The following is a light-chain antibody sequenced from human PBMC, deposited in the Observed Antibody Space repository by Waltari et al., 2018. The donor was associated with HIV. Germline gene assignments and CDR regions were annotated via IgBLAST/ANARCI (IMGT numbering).Light chain of an antibody. V-gene: IGLV1-44*01. CDR1: SSNIGSHT. CDR3: AAWDDSLNAWV. CDR2: NNN. Sequence: QSVVTQPPSASGTPGQRGTISCSGSSSNIGSHTINWFQQLPGTAPKLLIYNNNLRPSGVPDRFSGSKSGTSASLAISGLQSDDEADFYCAAWDDSLNAWVFGGGTKLTVL. J-gene: IGLJ3*02.